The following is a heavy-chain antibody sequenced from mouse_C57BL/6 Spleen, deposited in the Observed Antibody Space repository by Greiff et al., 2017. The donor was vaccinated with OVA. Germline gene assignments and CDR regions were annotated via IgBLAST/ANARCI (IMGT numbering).Heavy chain of an antibody. J-gene: IGHJ2*01. CDR1: GFTFSSYG. CDR2: ISSGGSYT. Sequence: EVKLVESGGDLVKPGGSLKLSCAASGFTFSSYGMSWVRQTPDKRLEWVATISSGGSYTYYPDSVKGRFTISRDNAKNTLYLQMSSLKSEDTAMYYCARRGYGSTNYFDYWGQGTTLTVSS. D-gene: IGHD1-1*01. V-gene: IGHV5-6*02. CDR3: ARRGYGSTNYFDY.